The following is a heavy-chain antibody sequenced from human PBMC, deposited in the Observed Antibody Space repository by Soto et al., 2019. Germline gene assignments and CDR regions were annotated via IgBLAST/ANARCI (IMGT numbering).Heavy chain of an antibody. D-gene: IGHD6-13*01. V-gene: IGHV3-23*01. CDR3: AKGNNWYLPGAFDI. CDR1: GFCFSSYA. CDR2: MSGTSGST. Sequence: PGGSLRLSCAASGFCFSSYAMTWVRQASGKGLEWVSSMSGTSGSTYYADSVKGRFTISRDNSKNTLYLQMNSLRAEDTAVYYCAKGNNWYLPGAFDIWGQGTMVTLSS. J-gene: IGHJ3*02.